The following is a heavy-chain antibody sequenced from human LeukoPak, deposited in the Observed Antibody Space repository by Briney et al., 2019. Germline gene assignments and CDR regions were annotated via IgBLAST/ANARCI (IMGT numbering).Heavy chain of an antibody. V-gene: IGHV1-8*01. CDR2: MNPNSGNT. J-gene: IGHJ3*02. D-gene: IGHD6-13*01. CDR1: GYTFTSYD. Sequence: ASVKVSCKASGYTFTSYDINWVRQATGRGLEWMGWMNPNSGNTGYAQKFQGRVTMTRNTSISTAYMELSSLRSEDTAVCYCARQGSSSWYRYDAFDIWGQGTMVTVSS. CDR3: ARQGSSSWYRYDAFDI.